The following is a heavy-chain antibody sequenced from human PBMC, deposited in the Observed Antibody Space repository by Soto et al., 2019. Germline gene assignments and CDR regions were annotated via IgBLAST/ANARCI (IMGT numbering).Heavy chain of an antibody. J-gene: IGHJ4*02. D-gene: IGHD5-12*01. CDR1: GYTFTSYD. V-gene: IGHV1-8*01. Sequence: ASVKVSCNASGYTFTSYDINWVRQATGQGLEWMGWMNPYSGNTGYTQKFQGRVTMTRNTSISTAYMELSSLRSEDTAVYYCARGTHVGYASDYWGQGTLVTVSS. CDR2: MNPYSGNT. CDR3: ARGTHVGYASDY.